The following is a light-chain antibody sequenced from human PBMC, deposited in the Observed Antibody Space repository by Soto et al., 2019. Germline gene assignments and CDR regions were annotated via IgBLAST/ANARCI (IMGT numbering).Light chain of an antibody. CDR2: DAS. V-gene: IGKV1-33*01. CDR1: QDISNY. CDR3: QQYDNLRLT. J-gene: IGKJ5*01. Sequence: DIQMTQSPSSLSASIGDRVTITCQASQDISNYLNWYQQKPGKAPKLLIYDASNLETGDPSRFSGSGSGTDFTFTISSPQPEDIATYYCQQYDNLRLTFGQGTRLEIK.